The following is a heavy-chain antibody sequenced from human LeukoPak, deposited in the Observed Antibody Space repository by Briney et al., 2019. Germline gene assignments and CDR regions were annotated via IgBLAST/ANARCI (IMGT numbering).Heavy chain of an antibody. D-gene: IGHD1-26*01. CDR2: INEDGSKK. CDR1: GFTFSNAW. V-gene: IGHV3-7*01. Sequence: GGSLRLSCAASGFTFSNAWMSWVRQAPGMGLEWVANINEDGSKKFYVDSVKGRFTISRDNAKNSLYLQMNSLRAEDTAVYCAREKIVGTTWGDIDYWGQGTLVTVSS. CDR3: AREKIVGTTWGDIDY. J-gene: IGHJ4*02.